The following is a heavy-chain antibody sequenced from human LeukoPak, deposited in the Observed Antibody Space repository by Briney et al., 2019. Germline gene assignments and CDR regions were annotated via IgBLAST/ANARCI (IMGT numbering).Heavy chain of an antibody. J-gene: IGHJ4*02. Sequence: RTGGSLRLSCAASGFSFSSYVMSWVRQAPGKGLEWVSAVSGSGGSTYSADSVKGRFTISRDNSKNMVYLQTSSLRAEDTAVYYCARAGSWSSRPYFDYWGQGILVSVSS. D-gene: IGHD1-26*01. CDR1: GFSFSSYV. CDR2: VSGSGGST. CDR3: ARAGSWSSRPYFDY. V-gene: IGHV3-23*01.